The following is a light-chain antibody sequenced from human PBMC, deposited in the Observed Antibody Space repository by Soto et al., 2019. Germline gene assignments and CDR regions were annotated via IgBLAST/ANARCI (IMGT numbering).Light chain of an antibody. CDR2: DVS. CDR1: QAINKY. J-gene: IGKJ1*01. Sequence: DIQLTQSPSSLSASVGDRVTITCRPSQAINKYLSWFRQKPGEAPEPLIYDVSTLQSGVPSRFSGSGSGTYFTLTISSLQLDDFASYYCQQSLSTPWSFGQGTKV. CDR3: QQSLSTPWS. V-gene: IGKV1-39*01.